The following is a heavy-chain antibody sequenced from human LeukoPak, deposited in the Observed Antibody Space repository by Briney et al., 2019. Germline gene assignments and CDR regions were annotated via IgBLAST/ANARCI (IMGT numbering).Heavy chain of an antibody. V-gene: IGHV3-73*01. CDR2: IRSKANSYAT. Sequence: GGSLRLSCAASGFTFSGSAMHWVRQASGKGLEWVGRIRSKANSYATAYAASVKGRFTISRGDSKNTAYLQMNSLKTEDTAVYYCPSLAGIVVVPAVVWGQGPLVTVSS. CDR1: GFTFSGSA. D-gene: IGHD2-2*01. CDR3: PSLAGIVVVPAVV. J-gene: IGHJ4*02.